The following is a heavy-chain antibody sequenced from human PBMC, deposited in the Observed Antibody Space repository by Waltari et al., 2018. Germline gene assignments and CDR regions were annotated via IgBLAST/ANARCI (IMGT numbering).Heavy chain of an antibody. J-gene: IGHJ4*02. CDR1: GGTFSSYA. CDR3: ARGIPARYCSGGSCYSSHDY. V-gene: IGHV1-69*13. CDR2: IIPIFGTA. Sequence: QVQLVQSGAEVKKPGSSVKVSCKASGGTFSSYANSWVRQAPGKGLEWMGGIIPIFGTANYAQKFQGRVTITADESTSTAYMELSSLRSEDTAVYYCARGIPARYCSGGSCYSSHDYWGQGTLVTVSS. D-gene: IGHD2-15*01.